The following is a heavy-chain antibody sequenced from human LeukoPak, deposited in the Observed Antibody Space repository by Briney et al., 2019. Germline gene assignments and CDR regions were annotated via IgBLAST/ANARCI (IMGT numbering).Heavy chain of an antibody. CDR3: ATVWFGELGVLS. Sequence: ASVEVSCKVSGYTLTELSMHWVRQAPGKGLEWMGGFDPEDGETIYAQKFQGRVTMTEDTSTDTAYMELSSLRSEDTAVYYCATVWFGELGVLSWGQGTLVTVSS. V-gene: IGHV1-24*01. D-gene: IGHD3-10*01. J-gene: IGHJ4*02. CDR1: GYTLTELS. CDR2: FDPEDGET.